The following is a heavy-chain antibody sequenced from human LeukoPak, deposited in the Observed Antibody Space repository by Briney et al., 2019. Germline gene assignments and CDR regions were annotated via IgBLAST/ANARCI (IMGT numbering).Heavy chain of an antibody. V-gene: IGHV3-33*01. CDR1: GFTFSSYG. CDR3: AREDLDHGDYLGWFDP. CDR2: IWYDGSNK. J-gene: IGHJ5*02. D-gene: IGHD4-17*01. Sequence: PGRSLRLSCAASGFTFSSYGMHWVRQAPGKGLEWVAVIWYDGSNKYYADSVKGRFTISRDNSKNTLYLQMNSLRAEDTAVYYCAREDLDHGDYLGWFDPWGQGTLVTVSS.